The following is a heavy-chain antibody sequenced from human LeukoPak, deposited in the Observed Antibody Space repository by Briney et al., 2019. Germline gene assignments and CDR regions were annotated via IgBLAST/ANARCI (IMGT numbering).Heavy chain of an antibody. V-gene: IGHV1-69*13. Sequence: ASVKVSCKASGGTFSSYAISWVRQAPGQGLEWMGGIIPIFGTANYAQKFQGRVTITADESTSTAYMELSSLRSEDTAVYYCAISTDIVVVPAATDYYYYYGMDVWGKGTTVTVSS. CDR3: AISTDIVVVPAATDYYYYYGMDV. J-gene: IGHJ6*04. CDR2: IIPIFGTA. D-gene: IGHD2-2*01. CDR1: GGTFSSYA.